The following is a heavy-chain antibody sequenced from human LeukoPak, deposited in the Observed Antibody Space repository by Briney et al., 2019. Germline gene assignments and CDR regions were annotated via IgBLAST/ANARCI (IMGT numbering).Heavy chain of an antibody. CDR3: ARSSGTMIVVAPSYYFDY. D-gene: IGHD3-22*01. V-gene: IGHV1-69*13. CDR2: IIPIFGTA. CDR1: GGTFSSYA. J-gene: IGHJ4*02. Sequence: SVKVSCKASGGTFSSYAISWVRQAPGQGLEWMGGIIPIFGTANYAQKFQGRVTITADESTSTAYMELSSLRSEDTAVFYCARSSGTMIVVAPSYYFDYWGQGTLVTVSS.